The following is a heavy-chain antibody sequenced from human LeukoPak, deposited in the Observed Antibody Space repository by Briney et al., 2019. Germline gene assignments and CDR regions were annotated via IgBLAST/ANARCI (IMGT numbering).Heavy chain of an antibody. CDR2: VDHTGST. CDR1: DDSITMYY. CDR3: ARVRRAYYYGSSGSHRHPQNAFDI. Sequence: SETLSLTCSVSDDSITMYYWTWIRQPPGKGLEWIGYVDHTGSTNFNPSLNGRVTVFRDTSRNLFSLRLTSVTAADTAVYFCARVRRAYYYGSSGSHRHPQNAFDIWGQGTMVTVSS. D-gene: IGHD3-22*01. V-gene: IGHV4-59*01. J-gene: IGHJ3*02.